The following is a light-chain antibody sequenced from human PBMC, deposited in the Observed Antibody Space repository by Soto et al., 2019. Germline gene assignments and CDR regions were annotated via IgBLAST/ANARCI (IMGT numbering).Light chain of an antibody. V-gene: IGKV3-11*01. J-gene: IGKJ5*01. CDR1: QSVSSY. Sequence: PGESASLSCRASQSVSSYLVWYQQKPGQAPRLLIYDASNRATGIPARFSGSGSGTDLTLTISSPEPEDFAVYYCQQRSAWPITFGQGTRLEIK. CDR3: QQRSAWPIT. CDR2: DAS.